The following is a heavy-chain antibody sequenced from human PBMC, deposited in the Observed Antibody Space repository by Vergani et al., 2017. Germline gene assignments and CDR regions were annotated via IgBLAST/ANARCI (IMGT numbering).Heavy chain of an antibody. CDR2: IYHSGRT. CDR3: ARATSTDYYFNY. Sequence: QVQLQESGPGLVKPSGTLSLTCAVSGGSISSSKWWSWVRQPPGKGLEWIGEIYHSGRTNYNPSLKSRVTISVDNSKNQFSLQLSAVTAADTAVYYCARATSTDYYFNYWGQGTLVTVSA. CDR1: GGSISSSKW. V-gene: IGHV4-4*02. J-gene: IGHJ4*02. D-gene: IGHD1-1*01.